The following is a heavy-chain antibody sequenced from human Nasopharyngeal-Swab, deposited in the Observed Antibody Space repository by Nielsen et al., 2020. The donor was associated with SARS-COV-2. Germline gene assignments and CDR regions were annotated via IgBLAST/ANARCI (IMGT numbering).Heavy chain of an antibody. CDR2: ISSSSSYI. J-gene: IGHJ3*02. Sequence: VRQAPGKGLEWVSSISSSSSYIYYADSVKGRFTISRDNAKNSLYLQMNSLRAEDTAVYYCARDNEAFDIWGQGTMVTVSS. V-gene: IGHV3-21*01. CDR3: ARDNEAFDI.